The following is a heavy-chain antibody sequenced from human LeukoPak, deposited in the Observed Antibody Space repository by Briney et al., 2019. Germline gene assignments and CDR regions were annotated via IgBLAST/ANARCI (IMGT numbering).Heavy chain of an antibody. CDR1: GGSISGSSHY. CDR3: ARRGTAAAGTHFI. J-gene: IGHJ4*02. D-gene: IGHD6-13*01. CDR2: IYYSGST. V-gene: IGHV4-39*01. Sequence: PETLSLTCTVSGGSISGSSHYWGWIRQPPGKGLEWIGSIYYSGSTYYNPSLKSRVTISVDTSKNQFSLKLSSVTAADTAVYYCARRGTAAAGTHFIWGQGTLVTVSS.